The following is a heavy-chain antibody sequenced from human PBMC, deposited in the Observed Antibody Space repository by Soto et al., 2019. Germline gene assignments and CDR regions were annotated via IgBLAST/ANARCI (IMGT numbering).Heavy chain of an antibody. Sequence: ASVKVSCKASGYTFTSYGISWVRQAPGQGLEWMGWISAYNGNTNYAQKLQGRVTMTTDTSTSTAYMELRSLRSDDTAVYYCARGPTFIVPAATANWFDPWGQGTLVTVSS. CDR3: ARGPTFIVPAATANWFDP. D-gene: IGHD2-2*01. V-gene: IGHV1-18*01. J-gene: IGHJ5*02. CDR1: GYTFTSYG. CDR2: ISAYNGNT.